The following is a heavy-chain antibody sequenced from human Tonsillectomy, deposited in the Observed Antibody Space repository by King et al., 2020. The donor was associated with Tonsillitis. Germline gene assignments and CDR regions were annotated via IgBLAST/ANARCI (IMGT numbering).Heavy chain of an antibody. V-gene: IGHV3-30*18. Sequence: VQLVESGGGVVQPGRSLRLSGAASGFTFSSYGMHWVRQAPGKGLEWVAFISFDGNNKYCAVSVKGRFTISRDNSKNTLFLQMNSLRAEDTAVYYCAKSEEGAYYYYGMDVWGQGTTVTVSS. CDR3: AKSEEGAYYYYGMDV. CDR2: ISFDGNNK. J-gene: IGHJ6*02. CDR1: GFTFSSYG.